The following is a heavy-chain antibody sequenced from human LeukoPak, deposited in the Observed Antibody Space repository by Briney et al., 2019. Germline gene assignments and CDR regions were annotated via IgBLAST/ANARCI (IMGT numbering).Heavy chain of an antibody. J-gene: IGHJ4*02. CDR1: GYTFSSYG. CDR2: ISAYDGNT. D-gene: IGHD5-18*01. Sequence: GASVKVSCKASGYTFSSYGISWVRQAPGQGLEWMGWISAYDGNTDYARNLQGRVTMTTDTSTSTAYMELRSLRSDDTAVYYCARAVRGYSYAYLPYWGQGTLVTVSS. CDR3: ARAVRGYSYAYLPY. V-gene: IGHV1-18*01.